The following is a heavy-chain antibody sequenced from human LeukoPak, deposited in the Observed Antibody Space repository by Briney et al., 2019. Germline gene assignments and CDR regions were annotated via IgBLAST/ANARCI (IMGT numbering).Heavy chain of an antibody. J-gene: IGHJ4*02. V-gene: IGHV3-30*03. Sequence: PGGSLRLSCAASGFTFSDYYMSWVRQAPGRGLEWLAVVSSGGSITYYPDSGNVKGRFTISRDNAKNTLSLQMNSLRAEDTSVYYCARERLNNIAVVVAAMDYWGQGTLVTVSS. CDR3: ARERLNNIAVVVAAMDY. CDR1: GFTFSDYY. D-gene: IGHD2-15*01. CDR2: VSSGGSIT.